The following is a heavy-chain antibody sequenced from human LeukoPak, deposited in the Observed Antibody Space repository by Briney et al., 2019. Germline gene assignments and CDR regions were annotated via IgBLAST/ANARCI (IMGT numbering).Heavy chain of an antibody. J-gene: IGHJ4*02. CDR1: GFTFSSYW. Sequence: PGGSLRLSCAASGFTFSSYWMHWVRQAPGKGLVWVSRINSDGSSTTYADSVKGRFTISRDNSKNTLFLQMNSLRAEDTAVYYCAKEGGGARFLDYWGQGTLVTVSS. CDR3: AKEGGGARFLDY. V-gene: IGHV3-74*01. CDR2: INSDGSST. D-gene: IGHD3-10*01.